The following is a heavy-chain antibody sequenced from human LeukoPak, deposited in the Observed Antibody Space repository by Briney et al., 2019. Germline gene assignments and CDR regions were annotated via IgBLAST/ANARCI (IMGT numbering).Heavy chain of an antibody. CDR3: ARARLLYCTNGVCYMSPFDY. CDR1: GYTFTGYY. V-gene: IGHV1-2*02. J-gene: IGHJ4*02. D-gene: IGHD2-8*01. Sequence: ASVKVSCKASGYTFTGYYMHWVRQAPGHGLEWMGWINPNSGGTNYAPKFQGRVTMTRDTSISTAYMELSRLRSDDTAVYYCARARLLYCTNGVCYMSPFDYWGQGTLVTVSS. CDR2: INPNSGGT.